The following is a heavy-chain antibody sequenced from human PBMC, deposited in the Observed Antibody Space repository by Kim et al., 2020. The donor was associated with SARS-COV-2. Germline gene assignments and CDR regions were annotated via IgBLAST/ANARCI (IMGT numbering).Heavy chain of an antibody. J-gene: IGHJ4*02. Sequence: STYCADAVKARFTISRDNSKNTLYLQLNSLRAEDAAVYYCASVAGTPHDYWGQGTLVTVSS. V-gene: IGHV3-23*01. CDR3: ASVAGTPHDY. CDR2: ST. D-gene: IGHD6-19*01.